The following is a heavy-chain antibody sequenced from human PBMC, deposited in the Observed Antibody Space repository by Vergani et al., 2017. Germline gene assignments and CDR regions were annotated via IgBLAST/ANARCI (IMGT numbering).Heavy chain of an antibody. CDR3: ARGRKSNGYSYGDDAFDI. J-gene: IGHJ3*02. CDR1: GFTFSSYW. CDR2: IKQDGSEK. V-gene: IGHV3-7*01. Sequence: EVQLVESGGGLVQPGGSLRLSCAASGFTFSSYWMSWVRQAPGKGLEWVANIKQDGSEKYYVDSVKGRFTISRDNAKNSLYLQMNSLRAEDTAVYCCARGRKSNGYSYGDDAFDIWGQGTMVTVSS. D-gene: IGHD5-18*01.